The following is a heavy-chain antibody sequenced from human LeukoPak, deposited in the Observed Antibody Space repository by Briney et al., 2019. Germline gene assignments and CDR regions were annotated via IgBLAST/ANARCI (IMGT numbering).Heavy chain of an antibody. J-gene: IGHJ4*02. Sequence: GGSLSLSCAASGFTFKNYGVHWVRQAAGKGLEWVAFIRYDGSDKYYADFVKGRFTISRDNSENTLYLQMNSLRPEDTAVYYCAKSIAVAGLAGGRTFDYWGQGTLVTVSS. CDR3: AKSIAVAGLAGGRTFDY. V-gene: IGHV3-30*02. D-gene: IGHD6-19*01. CDR1: GFTFKNYG. CDR2: IRYDGSDK.